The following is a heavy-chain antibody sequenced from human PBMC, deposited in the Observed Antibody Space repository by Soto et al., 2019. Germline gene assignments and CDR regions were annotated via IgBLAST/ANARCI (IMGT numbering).Heavy chain of an antibody. J-gene: IGHJ5*02. CDR1: GYTFTSYY. Sequence: ASVKVSCKASGYTFTSYYMHWVRQPPGQGLEWMGIINPSGGSTSYAQKVQGRVTMTRDTSTSTVYMELSSLGYEGMAVDYCARAAVVTTRLVLSSSVPRGFSVRGWFNPCGQGSLVTVSA. CDR2: INPSGGST. V-gene: IGHV1-46*01. D-gene: IGHD2-21*02. CDR3: ARAAVVTTRLVLSSSVPRGFSVRGWFNP.